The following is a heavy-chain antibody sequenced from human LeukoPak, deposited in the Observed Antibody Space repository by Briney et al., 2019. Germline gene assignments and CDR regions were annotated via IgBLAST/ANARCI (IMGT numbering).Heavy chain of an antibody. CDR2: ISYDGSNK. CDR1: GFTFSSYG. J-gene: IGHJ4*02. V-gene: IGHV3-30*18. D-gene: IGHD4-17*01. Sequence: PGGSLRLSCAASGFTFSSYGMHWVRQAPGKGLEWVAVISYDGSNKYYADSVKGRFTISRDNSKNTLYLQMNSLRAEDTAVYDCAKEPLDYGDYDRDYYGYWGQGTLVTVSS. CDR3: AKEPLDYGDYDRDYYGY.